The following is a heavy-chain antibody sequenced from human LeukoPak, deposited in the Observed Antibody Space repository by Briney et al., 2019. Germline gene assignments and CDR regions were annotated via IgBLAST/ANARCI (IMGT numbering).Heavy chain of an antibody. CDR3: ARVGAYDSGSYGFDY. J-gene: IGHJ4*02. CDR2: IIPIFGTA. V-gene: IGHV1-69*13. D-gene: IGHD3-10*01. Sequence: GASVKVSCKASGGTFSSYAIGWVRQAPGQGLEWMGGIIPIFGTANYAQKFQGRVTITADESTSTAYMELSSLRSEDTAVYYCARVGAYDSGSYGFDYWGQGTLVTVSS. CDR1: GGTFSSYA.